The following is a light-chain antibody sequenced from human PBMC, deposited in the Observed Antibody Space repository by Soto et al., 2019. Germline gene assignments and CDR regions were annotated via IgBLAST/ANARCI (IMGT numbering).Light chain of an antibody. Sequence: QSALTQPPSVSASPGHPVTISCTGTSSDVGSYSRVSWYQQPPGTAPKLMIYDVSNRPSGVPDRFSGSKSGHTASLTISGLQVEDEADYYCSAYTSTSTYVFGTGTKVTVL. V-gene: IGLV2-18*02. CDR1: SSDVGSYSR. CDR3: SAYTSTSTYV. J-gene: IGLJ1*01. CDR2: DVS.